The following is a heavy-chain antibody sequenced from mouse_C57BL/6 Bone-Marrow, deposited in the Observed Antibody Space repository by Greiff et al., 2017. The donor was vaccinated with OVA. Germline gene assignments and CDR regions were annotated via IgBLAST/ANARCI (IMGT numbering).Heavy chain of an antibody. CDR1: GFTFSSYG. Sequence: DVKLVESGGDLVKPGGSLKLSCAASGFTFSSYGMSWVRQTPDKRLEWGATISSGGSYTYYTDSVKGRFTISREKAKNALYLQMSRLKSEDTAMYYCARQGDYWGQGTTLTVSS. J-gene: IGHJ2*01. CDR2: ISSGGSYT. CDR3: ARQGDY. V-gene: IGHV5-6*02.